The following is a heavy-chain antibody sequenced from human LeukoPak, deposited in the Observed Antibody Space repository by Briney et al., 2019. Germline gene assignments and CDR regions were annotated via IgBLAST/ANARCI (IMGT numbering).Heavy chain of an antibody. CDR2: VYYSGRT. D-gene: IGHD2-15*01. Sequence: SETLSLICSVTGGFLSSSNYYWAWIRQPPGKGLEWIGTVYYSGRTDYSPSLRGRVTVSMDTSKNQFSLKLNSVTASDTAVYYCAREGTRWSDENWFDPWGQGTLATVSS. CDR3: AREGTRWSDENWFDP. CDR1: GGFLSSSNYY. V-gene: IGHV4-39*07. J-gene: IGHJ5*02.